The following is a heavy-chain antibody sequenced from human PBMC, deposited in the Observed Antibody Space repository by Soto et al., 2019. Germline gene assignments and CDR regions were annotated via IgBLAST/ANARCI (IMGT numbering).Heavy chain of an antibody. Sequence: GGSLRLSCAASGFTVSSNYMSWVRQAPGKGLEWVSVIYSGGSTYYADSVKGRFTISRDNSKNTLYLQMNSLRAEDTAVYYCARWLQLGGYYYYGMDVWGQGTTVTVS. J-gene: IGHJ6*02. CDR1: GFTVSSNY. V-gene: IGHV3-53*01. D-gene: IGHD5-12*01. CDR3: ARWLQLGGYYYYGMDV. CDR2: IYSGGST.